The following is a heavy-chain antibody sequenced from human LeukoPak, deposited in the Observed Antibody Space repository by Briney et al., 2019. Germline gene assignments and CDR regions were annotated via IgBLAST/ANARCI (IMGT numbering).Heavy chain of an antibody. V-gene: IGHV3-30*18. CDR1: GFTFSSYG. D-gene: IGHD1-14*01. Sequence: GGSLRLSCAASGFTFSSYGMHWVRQAPGKGLGWVAVISYDGSNKYYADSVKGRFIISRDNSKNTLYLQMNSLRAEDTAVYYCAKESSRSPGDYWGQGTLVTVSS. J-gene: IGHJ4*02. CDR3: AKESSRSPGDY. CDR2: ISYDGSNK.